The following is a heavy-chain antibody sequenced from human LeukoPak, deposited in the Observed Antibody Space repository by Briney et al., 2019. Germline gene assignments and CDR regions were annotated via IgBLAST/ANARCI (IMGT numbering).Heavy chain of an antibody. CDR1: GFTFSRYW. Sequence: GGSLRLSCAASGFTFSRYWITWVRQAPGKGLEWVANIKQDESEKYYVDSVKGRFTISRDNAKNSLYLQMNSLKAEDTAVYYCARGLAVTARGSFDIWGQGTMVTVSS. CDR2: IKQDESEK. D-gene: IGHD6-19*01. V-gene: IGHV3-7*03. J-gene: IGHJ3*02. CDR3: ARGLAVTARGSFDI.